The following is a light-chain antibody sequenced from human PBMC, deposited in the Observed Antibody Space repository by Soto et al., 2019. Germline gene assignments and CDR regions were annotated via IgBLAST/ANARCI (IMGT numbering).Light chain of an antibody. CDR2: GAS. CDR1: QSVSSN. CDR3: QQYNSWLIT. V-gene: IGKV3-15*01. J-gene: IGKJ5*01. Sequence: EIVMTQSPATLSVSPGERATLSCRASQSVSSNLAWYQQKPGQAPRLLIYGASTRATGIPARFSGSGSGTEFPLTISSLQSEDVAYYYCQQYNSWLITFGQGTRLEIK.